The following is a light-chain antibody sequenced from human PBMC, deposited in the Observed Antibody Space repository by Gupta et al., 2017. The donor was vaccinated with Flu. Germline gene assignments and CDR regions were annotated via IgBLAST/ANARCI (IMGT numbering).Light chain of an antibody. J-gene: IGKJ2*01. Sequence: DIEMTQSPATLSVSPGERATLSCRASQNIGSNLAWYQQKPGQAPRLLIYGASARAPTTPVRFTGSGSGTEFSLTISSLQSEDFAVYYCQQYNDWLRTFGQGTRLDIK. V-gene: IGKV3D-15*01. CDR1: QNIGSN. CDR2: GAS. CDR3: QQYNDWLRT.